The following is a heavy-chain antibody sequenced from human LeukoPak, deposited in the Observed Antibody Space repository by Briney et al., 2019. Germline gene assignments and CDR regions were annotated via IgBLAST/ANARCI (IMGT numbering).Heavy chain of an antibody. CDR1: GGSISSSSYY. Sequence: PSETLSLTCTASGGSISSSSYYCGWIRQPPGKGLEWIGSGSIYYSRSTYYNPSLKSRATISLDTSKNQFSLKLSSVTAADTAVYYCASCGSGWGNFDYWGQGTLVTVSS. V-gene: IGHV4-39*07. D-gene: IGHD6-19*01. CDR3: ASCGSGWGNFDY. CDR2: GSIYYSRST. J-gene: IGHJ4*02.